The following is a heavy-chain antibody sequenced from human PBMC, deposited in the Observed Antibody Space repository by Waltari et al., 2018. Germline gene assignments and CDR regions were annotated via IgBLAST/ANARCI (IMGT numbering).Heavy chain of an antibody. CDR1: GFPFSTCG. D-gene: IGHD5-12*01. CDR2: MSSGGGPT. Sequence: EVQLVESGGGLLHPGGSLRLSCAAAGFPFSTCGMAGVRQAPGKGLEWVSGMSSGGGPTYYADSVKGRFTISRDDSKNTLFLQMDSLRAEDTAIYYCAKDIVAAIWAFDHWGQGALVTVSS. V-gene: IGHV3-23*03. CDR3: AKDIVAAIWAFDH. J-gene: IGHJ4*02.